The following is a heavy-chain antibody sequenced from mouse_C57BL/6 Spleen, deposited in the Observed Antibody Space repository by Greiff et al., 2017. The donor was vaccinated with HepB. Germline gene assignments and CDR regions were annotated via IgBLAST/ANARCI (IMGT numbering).Heavy chain of an antibody. D-gene: IGHD2-5*01. CDR1: GYTFTDYE. CDR2: IDPETGGT. V-gene: IGHV1-15*01. CDR3: TRGRSNYNAMDY. Sequence: QVQLQQSGAELVRPGASVTLSCKASGYTFTDYEMHWVKQTPVHGLEWIGAIDPETGGTAYNQKFKGKAILTADKSSSTAYMELRSLTSEDSAVYYCTRGRSNYNAMDYWGQGTSVTVSS. J-gene: IGHJ4*01.